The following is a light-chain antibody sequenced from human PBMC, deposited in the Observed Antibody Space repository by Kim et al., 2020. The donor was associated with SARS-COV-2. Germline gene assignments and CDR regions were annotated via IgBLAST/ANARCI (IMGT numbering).Light chain of an antibody. CDR1: NSDIVCHNS. Sequence: GPPITISCTGTNSDIVCHNSASWYQQYPGTAPKLLIYDVTRRASGISNRFSGSKSGNTASLTITGLQTEDEADYYCSSYTTSTTWVFGGGTKLTVL. V-gene: IGLV2-14*03. CDR3: SSYTTSTTWV. CDR2: DVT. J-gene: IGLJ3*02.